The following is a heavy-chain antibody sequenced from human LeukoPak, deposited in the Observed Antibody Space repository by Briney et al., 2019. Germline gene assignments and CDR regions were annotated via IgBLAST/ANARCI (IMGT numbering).Heavy chain of an antibody. CDR2: ISAYNSNA. CDR1: GYTFITYG. J-gene: IGHJ5*02. V-gene: IGHV1-18*01. CDR3: ARGRDGYDYAGFDP. D-gene: IGHD5-24*01. Sequence: AAVKVSCKASGYTFITYGIGWVRQAPGQGFEWMGWISAYNSNADYAQKFRGRVTMTTDTSTSTDYMELRSLRSDDTADYYCARGRDGYDYAGFDPWGQGTLVTVSS.